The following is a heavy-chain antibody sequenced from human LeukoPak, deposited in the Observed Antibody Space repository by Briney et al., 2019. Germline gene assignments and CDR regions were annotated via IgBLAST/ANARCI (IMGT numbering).Heavy chain of an antibody. J-gene: IGHJ4*02. CDR3: ARDAPQLLWFGEFPDY. CDR2: ISAYNGNT. V-gene: IGHV1-18*01. Sequence: ASVTVSCTASGYTFTSYGISWVRQAPGQGLEWMGWISAYNGNTNYAQKLQGRVTMTTDTSTSTAYMELRSLRSDDTAVYYCARDAPQLLWFGEFPDYWGQGTLVTVSS. CDR1: GYTFTSYG. D-gene: IGHD3-10*01.